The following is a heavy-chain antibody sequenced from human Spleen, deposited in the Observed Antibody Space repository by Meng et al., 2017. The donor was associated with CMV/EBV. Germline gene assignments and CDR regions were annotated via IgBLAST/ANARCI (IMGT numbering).Heavy chain of an antibody. CDR3: ELAVAGNRFDY. J-gene: IGHJ4*02. D-gene: IGHD6-19*01. CDR1: GGSFSSYT. CDR2: IIPILGIA. Sequence: SVKVSCKASGGSFSSYTISWVRQAPGQGLEWVGRIIPILGIANYAQKFQGRVTITADKSTSTAYMELSSLRSEDTAVYYCELAVAGNRFDYWGQGTLVTVSS. V-gene: IGHV1-69*02.